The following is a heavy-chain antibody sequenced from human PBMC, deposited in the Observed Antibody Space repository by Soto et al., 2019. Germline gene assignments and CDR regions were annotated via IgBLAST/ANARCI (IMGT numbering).Heavy chain of an antibody. D-gene: IGHD2-2*01. Sequence: QVQLVESGGGVVQPGRSLRLSCAASGFTFSSYGMHWVRQAPGKGLEWVAVISYDGSNKYYADSVKGRFTISRDNSKNTLYLQMNSLRAEDTAVYYCAKDRGVVVPAALVSKKYFQHWGQGTLVTVSS. J-gene: IGHJ1*01. CDR1: GFTFSSYG. CDR3: AKDRGVVVPAALVSKKYFQH. CDR2: ISYDGSNK. V-gene: IGHV3-30*18.